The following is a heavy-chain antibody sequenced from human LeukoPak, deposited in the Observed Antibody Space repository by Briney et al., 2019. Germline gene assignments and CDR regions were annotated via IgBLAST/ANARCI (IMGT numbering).Heavy chain of an antibody. V-gene: IGHV3-9*01. CDR3: AKDAVDGDYSIFDY. CDR2: ISWNSGSI. J-gene: IGHJ4*02. Sequence: PGGSLRLSCAASGFTFSSAWMNWVRQAPGKGLEWVSGISWNSGSIGYADSVKGRFTISRDNAKNSLYLQMNSLRAEDTALYYCAKDAVDGDYSIFDYWGQGTLVTVSS. CDR1: GFTFSSAW. D-gene: IGHD4-17*01.